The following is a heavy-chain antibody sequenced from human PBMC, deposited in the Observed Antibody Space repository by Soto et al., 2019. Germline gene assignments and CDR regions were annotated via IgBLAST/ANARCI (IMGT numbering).Heavy chain of an antibody. J-gene: IGHJ4*02. Sequence: GASLMISWKGSGYNFTRYWIGWVRQMPGEGLEWMGVIYPRDSDNRYSPSFQGKVTISADKAITTAYLECSSLKAADTARYYCVRSGTSSGRFSDYWGQGTLVTVSS. CDR1: GYNFTRYW. CDR2: IYPRDSDN. V-gene: IGHV5-51*01. D-gene: IGHD2-15*01. CDR3: VRSGTSSGRFSDY.